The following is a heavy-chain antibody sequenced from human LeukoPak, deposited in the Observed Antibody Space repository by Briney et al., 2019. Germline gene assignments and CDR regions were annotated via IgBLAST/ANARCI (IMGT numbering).Heavy chain of an antibody. CDR1: GYSFTSYW. V-gene: IGHV5-51*01. CDR3: ARHRVEMATILTYYYYGMDV. Sequence: GESLKISCKGSGYSFTSYWVAWVRQMPGKGLEWMGIIYPGDSDTRYSPSFQGQVTISADKSISTAYLQWSSLKASDTAMYYCARHRVEMATILTYYYYGMDVWGQGTTVTVSS. J-gene: IGHJ6*02. D-gene: IGHD5-24*01. CDR2: IYPGDSDT.